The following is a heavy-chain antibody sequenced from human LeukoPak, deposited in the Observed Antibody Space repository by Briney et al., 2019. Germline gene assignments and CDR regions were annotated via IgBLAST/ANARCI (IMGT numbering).Heavy chain of an antibody. CDR2: TYYSGST. J-gene: IGHJ4*02. CDR1: GGSISSYY. V-gene: IGHV4-59*01. CDR3: ARVAAFEELFYFDY. D-gene: IGHD3-10*01. Sequence: SETLSLTCTVSGGSISSYYWSWIRQPPGKGLEWIGYTYYSGSTNYNPSLKSRVTISVDTSKNQFSLKLSSVTAADTAVYYCARVAAFEELFYFDYWGQGTLVTVSS.